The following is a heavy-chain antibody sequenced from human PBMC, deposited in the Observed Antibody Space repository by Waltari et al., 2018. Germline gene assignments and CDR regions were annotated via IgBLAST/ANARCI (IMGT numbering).Heavy chain of an antibody. Sequence: EVQLVESGGGLVQPGGSLRLSCAASGFTFSSYSMNWVRQAPGKGLEWVSYISSSSSTIYYADSVKGRFTISRDNAKNSLYLQMNSLRAEDTAVYYCARDSSGWYRNIDYWGQGTLVTVSS. V-gene: IGHV3-48*01. CDR3: ARDSSGWYRNIDY. J-gene: IGHJ4*02. CDR2: ISSSSSTI. CDR1: GFTFSSYS. D-gene: IGHD6-19*01.